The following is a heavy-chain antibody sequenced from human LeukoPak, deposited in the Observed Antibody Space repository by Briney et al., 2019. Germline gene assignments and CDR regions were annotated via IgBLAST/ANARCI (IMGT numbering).Heavy chain of an antibody. CDR2: ISSSGSTI. Sequence: GSLRLSCAASGFTFSSYEMNWVRQAPGKGLEWVSYISSSGSTIYYADSVKGRFTISRDNAKNSLYLQMNSLRAEDTAVYYCARSSYYYDSSGYYPRDHDAFDIWGQGTMVTVSS. V-gene: IGHV3-48*03. D-gene: IGHD3-22*01. J-gene: IGHJ3*02. CDR1: GFTFSSYE. CDR3: ARSSYYYDSSGYYPRDHDAFDI.